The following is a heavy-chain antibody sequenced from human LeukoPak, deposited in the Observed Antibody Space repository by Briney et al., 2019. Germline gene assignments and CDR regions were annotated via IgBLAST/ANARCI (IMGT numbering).Heavy chain of an antibody. J-gene: IGHJ3*02. CDR2: VSYSGST. CDR3: AGEAGGGYARAFDI. Sequence: PSETLSLTCSVSGGSISTNYWSWIRQPPGKGLEWIGYVSYSGSTNYNPSLKSRVTISVDTSKNQFSPKLTSVTAADTAVYYCAGEAGGGYARAFDIWGQGTMVTVSS. CDR1: GGSISTNY. V-gene: IGHV4-59*01. D-gene: IGHD5-12*01.